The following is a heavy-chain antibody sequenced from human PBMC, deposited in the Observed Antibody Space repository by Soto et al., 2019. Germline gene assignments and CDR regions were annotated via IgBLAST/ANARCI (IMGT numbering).Heavy chain of an antibody. J-gene: IGHJ6*02. V-gene: IGHV3-23*01. CDR2: IIDSGGST. Sequence: GGSLRLSCAASGFTFSSCAMGWFRQAPGKGLEWVSDIIDSGGSTYYADSVKGRFTISRDNSKSTLYLQMNSLRAEDTALYYCAKGRSYYYYYGVDVSGQGTTVTVSS. CDR3: AKGRSYYYYYGVDV. CDR1: GFTFSSCA.